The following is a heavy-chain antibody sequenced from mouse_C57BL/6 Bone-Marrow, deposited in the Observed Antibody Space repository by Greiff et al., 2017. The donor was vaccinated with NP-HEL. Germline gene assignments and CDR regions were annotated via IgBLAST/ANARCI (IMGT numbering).Heavy chain of an antibody. CDR1: GYTFTDYY. CDR2: IYPGSGNT. Sequence: VQLQQSGAELVRPGASVKLSCKASGYTFTDYYINWVKQRPGQGLEWIARIYPGSGNTYYNEKFKGKATLTAEKSSSTAYMQLSSLTSEDSAVYFCADGNYGFAYWGQGTLVTVSA. D-gene: IGHD2-1*01. CDR3: ADGNYGFAY. V-gene: IGHV1-76*01. J-gene: IGHJ3*01.